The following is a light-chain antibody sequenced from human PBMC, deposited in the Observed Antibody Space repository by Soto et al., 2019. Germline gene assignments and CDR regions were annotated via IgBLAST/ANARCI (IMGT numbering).Light chain of an antibody. V-gene: IGLV2-14*03. CDR2: DVS. J-gene: IGLJ2*01. CDR1: SSDIGAYNY. CDR3: SSYTSNSVV. Sequence: QSALTQPASVSGSPGQSITISCTGTSSDIGAYNYVSWYQHHPGKAPKLMIYDVSNRPSGVSNRFSGSKSGNTASLTISGLQAEDEADYYCSSYTSNSVVFGGGTTLTVL.